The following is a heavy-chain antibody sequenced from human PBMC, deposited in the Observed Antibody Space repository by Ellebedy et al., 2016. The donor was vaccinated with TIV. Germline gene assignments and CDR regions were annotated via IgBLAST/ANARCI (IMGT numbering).Heavy chain of an antibody. CDR3: AANRYYYDCSGYYPYYWYFDL. CDR1: GFTFTSSA. CDR2: IVVGSGNT. Sequence: AASVKVSCKASGFTFTSSAVQWARQARGQRLEWIGWIVVGSGNTNYAQKFQERVTITRDMSTSTAYMELSSLRSEDTAVYYCAANRYYYDCSGYYPYYWYFDLWGRGTLVTVSS. V-gene: IGHV1-58*01. J-gene: IGHJ2*01. D-gene: IGHD3-22*01.